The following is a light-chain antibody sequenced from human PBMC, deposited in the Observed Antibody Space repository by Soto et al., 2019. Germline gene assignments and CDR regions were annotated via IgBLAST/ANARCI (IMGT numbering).Light chain of an antibody. J-gene: IGKJ1*01. CDR2: GAS. Sequence: EIVLMQSPGTLSLSPGERATLSCRASQSVGSSYLAWYQQKPGQAPRLLIYGASSRATGIPDRFSGSGSGADFTLSISRLEPEDFAVYYCQQYGSSPRTFGQGTKV. CDR1: QSVGSSY. V-gene: IGKV3-20*01. CDR3: QQYGSSPRT.